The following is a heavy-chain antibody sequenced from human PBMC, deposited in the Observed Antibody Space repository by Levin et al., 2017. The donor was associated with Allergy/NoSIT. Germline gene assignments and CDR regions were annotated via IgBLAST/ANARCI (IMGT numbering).Heavy chain of an antibody. CDR2: INHSGST. Sequence: SQTLSLTCAVYGGSFSGYYWSWIRQPPGKGLEWIGEINHSGSTNYNPSLKSRVTISVDTSKNQFSLKLSSVTAADTAVYYCARGPQLLYRRVNWFDPWGQGTLVTVSS. CDR3: ARGPQLLYRRVNWFDP. V-gene: IGHV4-34*01. CDR1: GGSFSGYY. D-gene: IGHD2-2*02. J-gene: IGHJ5*02.